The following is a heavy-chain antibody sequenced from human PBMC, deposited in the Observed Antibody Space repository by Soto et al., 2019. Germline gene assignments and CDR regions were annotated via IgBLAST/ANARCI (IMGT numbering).Heavy chain of an antibody. Sequence: PSETLSLTCTVSGGSISSYYWSWIRQPPGKGLEWIGYIYYRGSTNYNPSLKSRVTISVDTSKNQFSLKLSSVTAADTAVYYCARLGCGGGSCYSYYYYYYYMDVWGKGTTVTVSS. CDR1: GGSISSYY. CDR3: ARLGCGGGSCYSYYYYYYYMDV. CDR2: IYYRGST. J-gene: IGHJ6*03. V-gene: IGHV4-59*08. D-gene: IGHD2-15*01.